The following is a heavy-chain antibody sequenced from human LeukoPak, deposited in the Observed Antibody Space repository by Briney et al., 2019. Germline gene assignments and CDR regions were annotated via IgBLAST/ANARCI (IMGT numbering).Heavy chain of an antibody. D-gene: IGHD2-2*01. CDR2: INPNSGGT. CDR3: ARAIVVIPAAIRY. Sequence: ASVKVSCKASGYTLTGYYMHWVRQAPGQGLEWMGWINPNSGGTNYAQKFQGRVTMTRDTSISTAYMELSRLRSDDTAVYYCARAIVVIPAAIRYWGQGTLVTVSS. CDR1: GYTLTGYY. J-gene: IGHJ4*02. V-gene: IGHV1-2*02.